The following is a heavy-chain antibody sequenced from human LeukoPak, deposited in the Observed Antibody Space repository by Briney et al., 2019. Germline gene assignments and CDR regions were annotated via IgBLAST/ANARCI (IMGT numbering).Heavy chain of an antibody. CDR2: IYYTGST. J-gene: IGHJ4*02. D-gene: IGHD6-13*01. V-gene: IGHV4-39*01. CDR3: ARRGITYSTSFFDS. Sequence: SGTLSLTCAVSGGSTSGGKGFWGWIRQSPGKGLELVGSIYYTGSTYYNPSLKSRVTISVDTSKSEFSLMVHSVTAADTAMYYCARRGITYSTSFFDSRGQGTLITVAS. CDR1: GGSTSGGKGF.